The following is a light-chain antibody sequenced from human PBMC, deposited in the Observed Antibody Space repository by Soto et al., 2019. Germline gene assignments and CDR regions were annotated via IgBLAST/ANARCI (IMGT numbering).Light chain of an antibody. CDR1: QSVSSSY. Sequence: EIVLTQSPATLSLSPGERATLSCRASQSVSSSYLAWYQQKPGQAPRLLLYGASSRATGIPDRFSGSGSGTDFTLTISRLEPEDFAVYYCQQYGSSPPWTFGQGTKVDIK. V-gene: IGKV3-20*01. J-gene: IGKJ1*01. CDR2: GAS. CDR3: QQYGSSPPWT.